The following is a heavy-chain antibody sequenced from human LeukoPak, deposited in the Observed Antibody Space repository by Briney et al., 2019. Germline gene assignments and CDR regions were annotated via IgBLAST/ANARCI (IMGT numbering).Heavy chain of an antibody. CDR1: GFTFDDYA. J-gene: IGHJ4*02. V-gene: IGHV3-9*01. CDR3: AKAYTPLWFGGVDY. Sequence: GGSLRPSCAASGFTFDDYAMHSVRQAPGKGLEWVSGISWNSGSIGYADSVKGRFTISRDNAKNSLYLQMNSLRAEDTALYYCAKAYTPLWFGGVDYWGQGTLVTVSS. CDR2: ISWNSGSI. D-gene: IGHD3-10*01.